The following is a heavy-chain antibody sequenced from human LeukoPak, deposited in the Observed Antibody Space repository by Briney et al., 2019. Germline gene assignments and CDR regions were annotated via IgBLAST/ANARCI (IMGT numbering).Heavy chain of an antibody. J-gene: IGHJ6*02. CDR3: AKDQVGSGWSINYYYYYGMDV. Sequence: GRSLRLSCAASGFTFSSYAMHWVRQAPGKGLEWVAVISYDGSNKYYADSVKGRFTISRDNSKNTLYLQMNSLRAEDTAVYYCAKDQVGSGWSINYYYYYGMDVWGQGTTVTVSS. D-gene: IGHD6-19*01. CDR2: ISYDGSNK. CDR1: GFTFSSYA. V-gene: IGHV3-30-3*01.